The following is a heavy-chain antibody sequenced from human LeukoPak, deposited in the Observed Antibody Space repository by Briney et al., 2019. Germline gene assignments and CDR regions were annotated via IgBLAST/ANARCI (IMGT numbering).Heavy chain of an antibody. V-gene: IGHV4-59*01. CDR3: ARHRAYSSSSPFDC. Sequence: KPSETLSLTCTVSGGSIRSYYWNWIRQPPGKGLEWIGYIYYSGNTNYNPSLKSRVTISVDTSKNQFSLKLSSVTAADTAVYYCARHRAYSSSSPFDCWGQGTLVTVSS. CDR2: IYYSGNT. D-gene: IGHD6-6*01. J-gene: IGHJ4*02. CDR1: GGSIRSYY.